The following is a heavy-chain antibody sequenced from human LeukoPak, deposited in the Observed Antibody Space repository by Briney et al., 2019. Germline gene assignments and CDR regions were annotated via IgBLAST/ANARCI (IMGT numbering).Heavy chain of an antibody. CDR2: ISDSGSLT. CDR1: GFAFSSQA. J-gene: IGHJ4*02. Sequence: GGSLRLSCAASGFAFSSQAMGWVRQAPGKGLEWVSVISDSGSLTYYADSVKGRFTISRDNSKKTLFLQLNSLRAEDTAVYYCAKDARHTNGWYYFDYWGQGALVTVSS. CDR3: AKDARHTNGWYYFDY. V-gene: IGHV3-23*01. D-gene: IGHD6-19*01.